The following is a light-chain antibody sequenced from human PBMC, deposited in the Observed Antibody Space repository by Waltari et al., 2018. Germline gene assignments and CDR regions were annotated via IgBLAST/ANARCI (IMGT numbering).Light chain of an antibody. CDR3: CSYATSNPYV. V-gene: IGLV2-23*01. Sequence: QSALTQPASVSGSPGQSITISCTGTSSDVGSYNLVSWYQPHPCKAPKPLTHGGTERPSGVSNSFPGSKSGNTASLTISGLQAEDEAAYYCCSYATSNPYVFGGGTNVTVL. CDR2: GGT. J-gene: IGLJ1*01. CDR1: SSDVGSYNL.